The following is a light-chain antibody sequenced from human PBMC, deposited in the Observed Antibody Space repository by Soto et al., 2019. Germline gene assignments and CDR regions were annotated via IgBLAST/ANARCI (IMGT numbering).Light chain of an antibody. J-gene: IGKJ4*01. V-gene: IGKV3-20*01. CDR3: QQYGGSPRVT. CDR2: GAS. Sequence: EIVLTQSPGTLSLSPGERATLSCRASQSVSSNYLAWYQQKPGQAPRLLIYGASSRATGIPDRFSGSGFGTDFTLTISRLEPEEGGGGYWQQYGGSPRVTFGGGTKVEIK. CDR1: QSVSSNY.